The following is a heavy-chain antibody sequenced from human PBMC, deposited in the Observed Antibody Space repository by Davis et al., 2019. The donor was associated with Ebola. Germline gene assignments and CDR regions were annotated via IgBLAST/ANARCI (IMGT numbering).Heavy chain of an antibody. J-gene: IGHJ3*02. Sequence: GESLKISCKGSGYTFTSYWIAWVRQMPGKGLEWMGIIYPGDSDTRYSPSFQGQVTISADKSISTAYLQWSSLKASDTAMYYCASVLLSNAFDIWGQGTMVTVSS. CDR2: IYPGDSDT. D-gene: IGHD3-16*02. CDR1: GYTFTSYW. CDR3: ASVLLSNAFDI. V-gene: IGHV5-51*01.